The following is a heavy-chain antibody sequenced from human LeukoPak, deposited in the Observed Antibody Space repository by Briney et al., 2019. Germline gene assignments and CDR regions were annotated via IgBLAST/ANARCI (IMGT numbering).Heavy chain of an antibody. CDR3: ARDAPNYVFWGGYPQSHNWFDP. J-gene: IGHJ5*02. D-gene: IGHD3-3*01. CDR2: SSSSSSYI. V-gene: IGHV3-21*01. Sequence: GGTLRLSCAASGFTFSSYGMSWVRQAPGKGLEWASSSSSSSSYIYYADSVKGRFTISRDNAKNSLYLQMNSLRAEDTAVYYCARDAPNYVFWGGYPQSHNWFDPWGRGTLVTVSS. CDR1: GFTFSSYG.